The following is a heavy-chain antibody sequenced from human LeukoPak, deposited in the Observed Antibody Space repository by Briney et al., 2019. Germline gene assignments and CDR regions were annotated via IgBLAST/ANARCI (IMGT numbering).Heavy chain of an antibody. CDR1: GFTFSSYG. V-gene: IGHV3-30*03. Sequence: GESLKISCAASGFTFSSYGMHWVRQAPGKGLEWVAVISYDGSNKYYADSVKGRFTISRDNSKNTLYLQMNSLRAEDTAVYYCVFEGRADAFDIWGQGTMVTVSS. CDR2: ISYDGSNK. CDR3: VFEGRADAFDI. J-gene: IGHJ3*02. D-gene: IGHD3-10*01.